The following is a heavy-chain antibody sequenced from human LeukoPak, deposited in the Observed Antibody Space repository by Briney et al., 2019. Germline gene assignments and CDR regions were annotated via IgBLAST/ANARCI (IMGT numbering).Heavy chain of an antibody. Sequence: GGSLRLSCAASGFTFSSYAMSWVRQAPAKGLEWVSAISGSGGSTYYADSVKGRFTISRDNSKNTLYLQMNSLRAEDTAVYYCALLGRELTLDYWGQGTLVTVSS. D-gene: IGHD1-26*01. CDR1: GFTFSSYA. CDR2: ISGSGGST. CDR3: ALLGRELTLDY. V-gene: IGHV3-23*01. J-gene: IGHJ4*02.